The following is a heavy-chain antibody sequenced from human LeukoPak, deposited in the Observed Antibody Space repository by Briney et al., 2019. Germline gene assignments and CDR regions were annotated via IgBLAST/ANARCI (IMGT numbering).Heavy chain of an antibody. CDR1: GFTVSSNY. CDR2: IYSGGST. V-gene: IGHV3-66*01. Sequence: GGSLRLSCAASGFTVSSNYMSWVRQAPGKGLEWVSVIYSGGSTYYADSVKGRFTISRDNSKNTLYLQMNSLRAEDTAVYYCAKYKYSYGSGAFDIWGQGTMVTVSS. J-gene: IGHJ3*02. CDR3: AKYKYSYGSGAFDI. D-gene: IGHD5-18*01.